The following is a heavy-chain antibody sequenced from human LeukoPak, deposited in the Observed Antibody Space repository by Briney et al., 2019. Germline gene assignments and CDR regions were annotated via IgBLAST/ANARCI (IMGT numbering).Heavy chain of an antibody. CDR2: IWYDGSNK. CDR1: GFTFSSYG. D-gene: IGHD6-19*01. V-gene: IGHV3-33*01. J-gene: IGHJ4*02. CDR3: ARDPGHSGWYGDY. Sequence: GGSLRLSCAASGFTFSSYGIHWVRQAPGKGLEWVSIIWYDGSNKYYADSVKGRFTISKDNFKNTLYLQMNSLRAEDTAVYYCARDPGHSGWYGDYWGQGTLVTVSS.